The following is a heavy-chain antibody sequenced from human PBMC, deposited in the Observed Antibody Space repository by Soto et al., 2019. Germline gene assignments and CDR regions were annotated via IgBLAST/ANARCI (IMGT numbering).Heavy chain of an antibody. CDR2: IDGSGGDR. Sequence: EVQLLESGGDLVQPGGSLRLSCAASGFTFSSYALGWVRRAPGTGLDLVSVIDGSGGDRSIADSVKGRFPISRYTSKNTLYLQMDRLRVEDTARYFCAKEIVGGAYVETSAFDFWGQGTLVTVSS. CDR3: AKEIVGGAYVETSAFDF. J-gene: IGHJ4*02. D-gene: IGHD3-22*01. V-gene: IGHV3-23*01. CDR1: GFTFSSYA.